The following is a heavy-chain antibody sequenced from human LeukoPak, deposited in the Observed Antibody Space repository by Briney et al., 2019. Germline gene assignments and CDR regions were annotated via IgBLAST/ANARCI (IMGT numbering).Heavy chain of an antibody. J-gene: IGHJ6*03. D-gene: IGHD2-2*01. V-gene: IGHV3-30-3*01. Sequence: GGSLRLSCAASGFTFSSYAMHWVRQAPGKGLEWVAVISYDGSNKYYADSVKGRFTISRDNSKNTLYLQMNSLRAEDTAVYYCAKDFSGKYCSSTSCYYMDVWGKGTTVTVSS. CDR2: ISYDGSNK. CDR3: AKDFSGKYCSSTSCYYMDV. CDR1: GFTFSSYA.